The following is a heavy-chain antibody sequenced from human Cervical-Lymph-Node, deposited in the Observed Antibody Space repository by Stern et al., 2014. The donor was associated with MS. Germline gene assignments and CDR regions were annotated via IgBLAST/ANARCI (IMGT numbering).Heavy chain of an antibody. CDR2: HHNSGNT. CDR1: GGSANSGDYY. D-gene: IGHD6-13*01. CDR3: ARGRSRQVAGSGTGFDY. J-gene: IGHJ4*02. Sequence: VQLVESGPGLAKPSQTLSLTCTVSGGSANSGDYYWTRLPQLPRNGLEGIGYHHNSGNTLYNPSLKSRATISGDTSKNQFSLTLRSVTAADTAMYYCARGRSRQVAGSGTGFDYWGQGTRVTVSS. V-gene: IGHV4-31*03.